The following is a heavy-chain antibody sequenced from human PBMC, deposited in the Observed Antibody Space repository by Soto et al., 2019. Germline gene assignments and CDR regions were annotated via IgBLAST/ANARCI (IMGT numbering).Heavy chain of an antibody. Sequence: ASVNVSCKASGYTFTSYYMHWVRQAPGQGLEWMGIINPSGGSTSYAQKFQGRVTMTRDTSTSTVYMELSSLRSEDTAVYYCARERRIFGVVIPAYYGMDVWGQGTTVTVSS. CDR3: ARERRIFGVVIPAYYGMDV. V-gene: IGHV1-46*01. J-gene: IGHJ6*02. CDR2: INPSGGST. D-gene: IGHD3-3*01. CDR1: GYTFTSYY.